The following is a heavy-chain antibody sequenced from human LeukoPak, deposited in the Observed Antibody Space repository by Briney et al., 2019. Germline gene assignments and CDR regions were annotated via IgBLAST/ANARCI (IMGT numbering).Heavy chain of an antibody. CDR2: ISGSGGST. V-gene: IGHV3-23*01. D-gene: IGHD5-18*01. J-gene: IGHJ4*02. CDR3: AKDWGYSYGYSYYFDY. CDR1: GFTFSSYP. Sequence: GGSLRLSCAASGFTFSSYPMSWARQAPGKGLEWVSAISGSGGSTNYADSGKGRFTISRDNSKNTLYLQMNSLRAEDRAVYYCAKDWGYSYGYSYYFDYWGQGTLVTVSS.